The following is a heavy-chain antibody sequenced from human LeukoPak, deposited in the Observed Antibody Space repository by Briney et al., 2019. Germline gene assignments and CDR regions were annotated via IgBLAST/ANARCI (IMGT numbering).Heavy chain of an antibody. CDR3: ARGGLWFGELLPWEGMDV. D-gene: IGHD3-10*01. V-gene: IGHV3-9*01. Sequence: GGSLRLSCAASGFTFDDYAMHWVRQAPGKGLEWVSGISWNSGSIGYADSVKGRFTISRDNAKNSLYLQMNSLRAEDTAVYYCARGGLWFGELLPWEGMDVWGQGTTVTVSS. J-gene: IGHJ6*02. CDR1: GFTFDDYA. CDR2: ISWNSGSI.